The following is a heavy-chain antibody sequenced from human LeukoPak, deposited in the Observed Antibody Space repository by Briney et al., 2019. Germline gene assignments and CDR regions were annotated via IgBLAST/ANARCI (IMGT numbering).Heavy chain of an antibody. CDR1: GDSISSHY. CDR2: IYYSGST. D-gene: IGHD6-19*01. V-gene: IGHV4-59*11. Sequence: SETLSLTCTVSGDSISSHYWSWIRQPPGKGLEWIGYIYYSGSTNYNPSLKSRVTISVDTSKNQFSLKLSSVTAADTAVYYCASIAVAGGYYYYMDVWGKGTTVTVSS. CDR3: ASIAVAGGYYYYMDV. J-gene: IGHJ6*03.